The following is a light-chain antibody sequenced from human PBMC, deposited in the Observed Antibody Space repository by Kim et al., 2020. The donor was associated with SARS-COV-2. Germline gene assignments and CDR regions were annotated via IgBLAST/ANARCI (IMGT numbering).Light chain of an antibody. CDR1: QYIRND. CDR2: AAS. J-gene: IGKJ2*01. Sequence: SASLVYSVTITCRSSQYIRNDLGWYQQKPGKAPKLLIYAASTLQSGVPSRFSGSGSGTDFTLTISSLQREDFATYYCLQDYNYPRTFGQGTKLEI. CDR3: LQDYNYPRT. V-gene: IGKV1-6*01.